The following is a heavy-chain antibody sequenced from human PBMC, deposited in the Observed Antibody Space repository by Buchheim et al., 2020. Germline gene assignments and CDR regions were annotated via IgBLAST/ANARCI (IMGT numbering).Heavy chain of an antibody. CDR1: GFTFSSYA. V-gene: IGHV3-30-3*01. D-gene: IGHD6-19*01. Sequence: QVQLVESGGGVVQPGRSLRLSCAASGFTFSSYAMHWVRQAPGKGLEWVAVISYDGSNKYYADSVKGRFTISRDNSKNTLYLQMNSLRAEDTAVYYCAKDRPAVAGTNYWGQGTL. CDR2: ISYDGSNK. J-gene: IGHJ4*02. CDR3: AKDRPAVAGTNY.